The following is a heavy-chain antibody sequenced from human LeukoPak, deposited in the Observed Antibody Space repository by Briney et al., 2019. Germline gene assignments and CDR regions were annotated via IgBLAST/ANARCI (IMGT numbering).Heavy chain of an antibody. CDR1: GFTFSSYG. J-gene: IGHJ1*01. CDR2: IRYDGSNK. D-gene: IGHD6-19*01. V-gene: IGHV3-30*02. CDR3: AKGDQWLARAAEYFQH. Sequence: GGSLRLSCAASGFTFSSYGMHWVRQAPGKGLEWVAFIRYDGSNKYYADSVKGRFTISRDNSKNTLYLQMNSLRAEDTAVCYCAKGDQWLARAAEYFQHWGQGTLVTVSS.